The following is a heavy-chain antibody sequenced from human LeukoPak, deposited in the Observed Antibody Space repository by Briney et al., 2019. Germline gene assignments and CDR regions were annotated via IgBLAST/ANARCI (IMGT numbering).Heavy chain of an antibody. V-gene: IGHV4-59*01. J-gene: IGHJ5*02. D-gene: IGHD1-14*01. CDR3: ARESVWNWFDP. CDR2: IYYSGST. Sequence: PSETLSLTCTVSSGSISSYYWSWIRQPPGKGLEWIGYIYYSGSTNYNPSLKSRVTISVDTSKNQFSLKLSSVTAADTAVYYCARESVWNWFDPWGQGTLVTVSS. CDR1: SGSISSYY.